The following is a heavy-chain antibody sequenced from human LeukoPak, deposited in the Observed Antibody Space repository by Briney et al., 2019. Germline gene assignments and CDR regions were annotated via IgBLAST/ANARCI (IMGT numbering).Heavy chain of an antibody. J-gene: IGHJ3*02. CDR3: ARDLTMMSAFDI. CDR2: ISSSGSTI. D-gene: IGHD3-22*01. V-gene: IGHV3-11*01. Sequence: PGGSLRLSCAASGFTFSDYYMSWIRQAPGKGLEWVPYISSSGSTIYYADSVKGRFTISRDNAKNSLYLQMNSLRAEDTAVYYCARDLTMMSAFDIWGQGTMVTVSS. CDR1: GFTFSDYY.